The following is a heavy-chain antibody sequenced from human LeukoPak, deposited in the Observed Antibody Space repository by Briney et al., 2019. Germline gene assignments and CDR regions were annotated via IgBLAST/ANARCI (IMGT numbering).Heavy chain of an antibody. D-gene: IGHD2-15*01. CDR3: AKVTSAGSCYQSDY. Sequence: GGSLRLSCAASGFTFSSSTMHWVRQAPGKGLVWVSLIDSDGRATTYADFVQGRFTISRDNAKNTLHLQMSSLRAEDTAVYYCAKVTSAGSCYQSDYWGQGTLVTVSS. CDR1: GFTFSSST. CDR2: IDSDGRAT. J-gene: IGHJ4*02. V-gene: IGHV3-74*03.